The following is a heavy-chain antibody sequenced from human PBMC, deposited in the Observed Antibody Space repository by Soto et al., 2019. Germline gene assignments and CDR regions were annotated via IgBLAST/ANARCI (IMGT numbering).Heavy chain of an antibody. Sequence: QEQLVQSGAEVKRPGASVKISCRASGYNFISSNTNWVGRALGNRPEWLGWMNPANGNAAFARHFQGRVTMTRDTSTDTAYMELGGLSSGDTAIYYCARAVGIAVTGLDLWGPGTLVTVS. V-gene: IGHV1-8*01. D-gene: IGHD6-19*01. J-gene: IGHJ5*02. CDR2: MNPANGNA. CDR1: GYNFISSN. CDR3: ARAVGIAVTGLDL.